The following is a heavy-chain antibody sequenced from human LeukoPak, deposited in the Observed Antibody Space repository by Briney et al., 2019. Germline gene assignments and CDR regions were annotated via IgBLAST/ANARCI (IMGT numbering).Heavy chain of an antibody. CDR2: ISSSGSTI. J-gene: IGHJ4*02. D-gene: IGHD4-11*01. CDR3: ARDFNYGPFDY. CDR1: GFTFSSYE. V-gene: IGHV3-48*03. Sequence: GGSLRLSCAASGFTFSSYEMSWVRQAPGKGLEWVSYISSSGSTIYYADSVKGRFTISRDNAKNSLYLQMNSLRAEDTAVYYCARDFNYGPFDYWGQGTLVTVSS.